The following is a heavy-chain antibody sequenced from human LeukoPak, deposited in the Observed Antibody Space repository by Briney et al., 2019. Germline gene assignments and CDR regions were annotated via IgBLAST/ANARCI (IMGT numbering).Heavy chain of an antibody. Sequence: SETLSLTCAVYGGSFRGYYWSWIRQPHGKGLEWIGEINHSGSTNYNPSLKSRVTISLDTSMKKFSLKLNSVTAADTAVYYCASTERCSTTCPLDYWGQGTLVTVSS. CDR3: ASTERCSTTCPLDY. J-gene: IGHJ4*02. V-gene: IGHV4-34*01. CDR2: INHSGST. CDR1: GGSFRGYY. D-gene: IGHD2-2*01.